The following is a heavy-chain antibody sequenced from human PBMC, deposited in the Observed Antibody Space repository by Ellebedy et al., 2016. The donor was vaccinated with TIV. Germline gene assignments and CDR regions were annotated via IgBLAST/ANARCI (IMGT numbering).Heavy chain of an antibody. J-gene: IGHJ4*02. Sequence: MPSETLSLTCSVSGVSISSSSDYWGWIRQPPGKGLEWIGSVDYSGRAYNNPSLKSRVTSSVDTSKNQFSLILTSVTAADTAVYYCARHAGNAEYAFDFWGQGSPVTVSS. CDR2: VDYSGRA. CDR3: ARHAGNAEYAFDF. CDR1: GVSISSSSDY. D-gene: IGHD2-2*01. V-gene: IGHV4-39*01.